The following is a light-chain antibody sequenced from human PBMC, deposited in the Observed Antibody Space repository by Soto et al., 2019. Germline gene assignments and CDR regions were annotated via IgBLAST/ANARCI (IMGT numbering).Light chain of an antibody. CDR1: QSVTSSD. J-gene: IGKJ5*01. CDR3: QQYSSSLFT. CDR2: GSS. Sequence: ETVLTQSPGTLSLSPGERATLSCRASQSVTSSDLAWYQQKPGQAPRLLIYGSSIRATGIPDRFSGSGSETDFILSISRLEPEDFAVYYCQQYSSSLFTFGHGTRLESK. V-gene: IGKV3-20*01.